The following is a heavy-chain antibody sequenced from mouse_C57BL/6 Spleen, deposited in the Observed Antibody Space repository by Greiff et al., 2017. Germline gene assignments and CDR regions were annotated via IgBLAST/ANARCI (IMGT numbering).Heavy chain of an antibody. Sequence: EVQVVESGEGLVKPGGSLKLSCAASGFTFSSYAMSWVRQTPEKRLEWVAYISSGGDYIYYADTVKGRFTISRDNARNTLYLQMSSLKSEDTAMYYCTREVTTDWYFDVWGTGTTVTVSS. J-gene: IGHJ1*03. CDR1: GFTFSSYA. V-gene: IGHV5-9-1*02. CDR3: TREVTTDWYFDV. D-gene: IGHD2-12*01. CDR2: ISSGGDYI.